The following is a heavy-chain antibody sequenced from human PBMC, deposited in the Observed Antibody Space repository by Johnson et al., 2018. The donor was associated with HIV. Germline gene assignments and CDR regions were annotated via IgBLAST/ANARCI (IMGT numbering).Heavy chain of an antibody. CDR1: GISFSSYA. CDR2: TWYDGSNK. CDR3: ARDNLSMGAFDI. V-gene: IGHV3-33*01. D-gene: IGHD3-16*01. J-gene: IGHJ3*02. Sequence: QVQLVESGGGVVQSGRSLRLSCAVSGISFSSYAMHWVRQAPGKGLKWVAVTWYDGSNKQYADSVKGRFTISRDNSRNTLYLQVNSLRDEDTAVYYCARDNLSMGAFDIWGPGTMVTVSS.